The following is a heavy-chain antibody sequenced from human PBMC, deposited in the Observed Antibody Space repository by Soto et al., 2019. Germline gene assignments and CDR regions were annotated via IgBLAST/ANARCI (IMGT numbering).Heavy chain of an antibody. CDR3: AREGRSEWPVETYGDAYNWVDP. CDR2: IIPMFGTP. D-gene: IGHD4-17*01. J-gene: IGHJ5*02. V-gene: IGHV1-69*01. Sequence: QVQLVQSGAEVKKPGSSVRVSCTASGGTFSSDSVSWVRQARGEGLEWMGVIIPMFGTPTYSEKFQGRITITADQSESTVYLELRTLRSEDTALYFCAREGRSEWPVETYGDAYNWVDPWGPGTQVTVSS. CDR1: GGTFSSDS.